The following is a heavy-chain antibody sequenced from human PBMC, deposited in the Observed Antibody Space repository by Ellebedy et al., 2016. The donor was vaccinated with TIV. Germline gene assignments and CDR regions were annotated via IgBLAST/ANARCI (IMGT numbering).Heavy chain of an antibody. CDR1: GFTFGDYA. J-gene: IGHJ4*02. Sequence: GESLKISCTASGFTFGDYAMTWFRQAPGKGLEWVGFIRSKAFGGSTEYAASVNGRFTVSRDDSKSIAYLQMNSLKTEDTAVYYCSRGRLEMATTFDYWGQGTLVTVSS. CDR2: IRSKAFGGST. CDR3: SRGRLEMATTFDY. V-gene: IGHV3-49*03. D-gene: IGHD5-24*01.